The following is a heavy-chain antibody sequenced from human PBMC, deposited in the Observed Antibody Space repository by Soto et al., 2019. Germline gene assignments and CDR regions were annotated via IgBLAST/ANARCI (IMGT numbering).Heavy chain of an antibody. V-gene: IGHV1-69*01. J-gene: IGHJ6*02. CDR1: GGTFSSYA. D-gene: IGHD4-17*01. Sequence: QVQLVQSGAEVKKPGSSVKVSCKASGGTFSSYAISWVRQAPGQGLEWMGGIIPIFGTANYAQKFQGRVTITADESTSTAYMELNSLRSDDSAVDYCCRDYRVGYYYYYGMGGWGQGTTVTVSS. CDR3: CRDYRVGYYYYYGMGG. CDR2: IIPIFGTA.